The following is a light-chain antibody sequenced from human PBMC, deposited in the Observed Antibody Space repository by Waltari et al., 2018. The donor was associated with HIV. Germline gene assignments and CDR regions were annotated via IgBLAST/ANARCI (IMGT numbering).Light chain of an antibody. CDR2: EVR. Sequence: QSALTQPASVSGSPGQSLTISCTGTSSDVGGYNFVSCSQQQPGKAPQFMIYEVRNRPSGVSNRVSGSKSGNTDSLTSSGLQAEDEAYYYCSSYSSSDTHVVFGGGTKLTVL. V-gene: IGLV2-14*01. J-gene: IGLJ2*01. CDR3: SSYSSSDTHVV. CDR1: SSDVGGYNF.